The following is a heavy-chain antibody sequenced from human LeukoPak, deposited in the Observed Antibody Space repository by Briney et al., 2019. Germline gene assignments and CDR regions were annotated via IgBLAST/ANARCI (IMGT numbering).Heavy chain of an antibody. J-gene: IGHJ4*02. CDR1: GYTFTGYY. CDR2: INPNSGGT. CDR3: ARALVTLWLAATAGFDY. Sequence: GASVKVSCKASGYTFTGYYMHWVRQAPGQGLEWMGRINPNSGGTNYAQKFQGRVTMTRDTSISTAYMELSRLRSDGTAVYYCARALVTLWLAATAGFDYWGQGTLVTVSS. V-gene: IGHV1-2*06. D-gene: IGHD6-19*01.